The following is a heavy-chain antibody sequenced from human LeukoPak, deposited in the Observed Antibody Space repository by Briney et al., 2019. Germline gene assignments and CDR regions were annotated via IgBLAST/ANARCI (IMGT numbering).Heavy chain of an antibody. V-gene: IGHV3-33*08. CDR3: AREGPRGNSQFDY. CDR2: IWYDGSNK. J-gene: IGHJ4*02. Sequence: GGSLRLSCAASGFTFSNYGMHWVRQAPGKGLEWVALIWYDGSNKYYTDSVKGRLTISRDNSKNTLYLQMNSPRAEDTAVYYCAREGPRGNSQFDYWGQGTLVTVSS. CDR1: GFTFSNYG. D-gene: IGHD2/OR15-2a*01.